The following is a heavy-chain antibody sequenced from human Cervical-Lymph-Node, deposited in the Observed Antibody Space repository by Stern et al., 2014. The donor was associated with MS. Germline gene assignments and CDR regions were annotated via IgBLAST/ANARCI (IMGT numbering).Heavy chain of an antibody. J-gene: IGHJ4*02. CDR1: GGTFSHSA. V-gene: IGHV1-69*01. CDR2: FFPTLGTT. CDR3: ARDRSLGVTPFFDD. Sequence: VQLEGSGAEVMKPGSSVKVSCEASGGTFSHSAIAWVRQAPGQGLAWVAVFFPTLGTTTYASNFQGRFTITADALSTPVDLELSSLRSEDTAVYYCARDRSLGVTPFFDDWGQGTLVTVSS.